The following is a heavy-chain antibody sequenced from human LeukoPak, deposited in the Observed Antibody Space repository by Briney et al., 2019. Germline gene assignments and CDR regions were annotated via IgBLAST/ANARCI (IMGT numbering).Heavy chain of an antibody. CDR2: IIPIFSTA. D-gene: IGHD6-13*01. J-gene: IGHJ6*02. CDR1: GSTFSSYG. Sequence: SVKVSCKASGSTFSSYGVSWVRQAPGQGLEWMGGIIPIFSTANYAQKFQGRVTITADESTRTAYMELSSLGSEDTAVYYCAREVAAAMFHYAMDVWGQGTTVTVSS. V-gene: IGHV1-69*13. CDR3: AREVAAAMFHYAMDV.